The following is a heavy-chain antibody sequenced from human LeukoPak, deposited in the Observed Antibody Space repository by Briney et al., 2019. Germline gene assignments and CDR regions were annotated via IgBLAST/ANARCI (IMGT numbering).Heavy chain of an antibody. Sequence: SVKVSCKASGGTFSSYAISWVRQAPGQGLEWMGGIIPIFGTANYAQKFQGRVTITADKSTSTAYMELSSLRSEDTAVYYCARGSNVVVVAARWAFDIWGQGTMVTVSS. CDR1: GGTFSSYA. V-gene: IGHV1-69*06. D-gene: IGHD2-15*01. J-gene: IGHJ3*02. CDR3: ARGSNVVVVAARWAFDI. CDR2: IIPIFGTA.